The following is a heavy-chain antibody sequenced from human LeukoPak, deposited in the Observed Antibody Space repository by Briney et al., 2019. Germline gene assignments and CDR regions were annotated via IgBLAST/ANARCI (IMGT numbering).Heavy chain of an antibody. CDR2: INGDGRRA. D-gene: IGHD2-2*01. CDR1: GFTFSSYR. CDR3: AREVEEVPAAMGVHYYYYMDV. Sequence: PGGSLRLSCAASGFTFSSYRMHRVRQAPGKGLVWVSRINGDGRRANYAESVKGRFTISRDNAKNTLYLQMNSLRAEDTAVYYCAREVEEVPAAMGVHYYYYMDVWGKGTSVTVSS. J-gene: IGHJ6*03. V-gene: IGHV3-74*01.